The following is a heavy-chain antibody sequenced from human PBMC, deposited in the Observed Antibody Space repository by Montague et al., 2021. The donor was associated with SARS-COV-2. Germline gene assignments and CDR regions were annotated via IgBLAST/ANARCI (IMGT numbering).Heavy chain of an antibody. CDR1: GFSLSTSGVG. V-gene: IGHV2-5*02. J-gene: IGHJ4*02. D-gene: IGHD3-10*01. CDR3: AHSVPTITALPYTPFDF. Sequence: PALVKPTQTLMLTCTFSGFSLSTSGVGVGWIRQPPGKALEWLAFIFWDDAKHYIPSLKTRLTITKDTSKNQVVLTMSNMDLVDTATYYCAHSVPTITALPYTPFDFWGQGTLVIVSS. CDR2: IFWDDAK.